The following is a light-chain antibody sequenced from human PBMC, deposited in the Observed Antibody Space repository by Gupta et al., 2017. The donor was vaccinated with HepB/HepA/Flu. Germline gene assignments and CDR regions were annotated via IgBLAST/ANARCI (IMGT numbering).Light chain of an antibody. Sequence: AIRMTQSPSSFSASTGDRVTITCRASQGISSYLAWYQQKPGKAPKLLIYAASTLQSGVPSRFSGSGSGTXFTLTIXCLQSEDFATYYCQQEYSSPITFGXGTKVEIK. CDR2: AAS. CDR1: QGISSY. V-gene: IGKV1-8*01. CDR3: QQEYSSPIT. J-gene: IGKJ4*01.